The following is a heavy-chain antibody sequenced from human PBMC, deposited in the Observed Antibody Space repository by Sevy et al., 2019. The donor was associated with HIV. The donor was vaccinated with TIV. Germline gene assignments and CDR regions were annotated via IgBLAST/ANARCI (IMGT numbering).Heavy chain of an antibody. Sequence: EGSLRLSCAASGFTFSSYSMNWVRQAPGKGLEWVSSIGSSSSYIYYADSVKGRFTISRDNAKNSLYLQMNSLRAEDTAVYYCARRAVAKHDILTGHFDYWGQGTLVTVSS. CDR1: GFTFSSYS. V-gene: IGHV3-21*01. D-gene: IGHD3-9*01. CDR3: ARRAVAKHDILTGHFDY. CDR2: IGSSSSYI. J-gene: IGHJ4*02.